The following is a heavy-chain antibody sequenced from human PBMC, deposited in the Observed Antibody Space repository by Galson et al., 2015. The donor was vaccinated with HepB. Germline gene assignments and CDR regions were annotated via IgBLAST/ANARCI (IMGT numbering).Heavy chain of an antibody. CDR3: ARPCSSTSCHIWDFQY. CDR2: IYYSGNT. J-gene: IGHJ4*02. V-gene: IGHV4-39*01. CDR1: GGSISSSTNY. D-gene: IGHD2-2*02. Sequence: ETLSLTCTVSGGSISSSTNYWGWIRQPPGKGLEWIGSIYYSGNTYYNPSLKNRVTISVDTSKNQFSLKLSSVTAADTATYYCARPCSSTSCHIWDFQYWGQGTLVTVSS.